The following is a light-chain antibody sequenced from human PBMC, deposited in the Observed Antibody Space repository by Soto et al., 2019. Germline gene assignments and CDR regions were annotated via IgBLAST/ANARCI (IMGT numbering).Light chain of an antibody. CDR3: QQYVSSPWA. CDR2: GAS. J-gene: IGKJ1*01. V-gene: IGKV3-20*01. Sequence: EIVLAQSPGTLSLSPGERAILSCRASQSVTNSFLAWYQQKPGQAPRLLIYGASRRATGIPDRFTGSGSGTDFTLTISRLEPEDFAVYYCQQYVSSPWAFGQGTKVEI. CDR1: QSVTNSF.